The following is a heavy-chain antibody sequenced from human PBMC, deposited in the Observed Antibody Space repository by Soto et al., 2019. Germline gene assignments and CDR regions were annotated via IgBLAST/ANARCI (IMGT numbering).Heavy chain of an antibody. J-gene: IGHJ4*02. Sequence: GGSLRLSCVGTGLNFDDFAMHWVRQAPGKGLEWVSGITWNSRVLAYADSVKGRFTISRDNARNSLYLQMDSLRDEDTALYYCAKGRYDFLSPYYFDSWGQGTLVTVSS. CDR2: ITWNSRVL. V-gene: IGHV3-9*01. CDR1: GLNFDDFA. D-gene: IGHD3-3*01. CDR3: AKGRYDFLSPYYFDS.